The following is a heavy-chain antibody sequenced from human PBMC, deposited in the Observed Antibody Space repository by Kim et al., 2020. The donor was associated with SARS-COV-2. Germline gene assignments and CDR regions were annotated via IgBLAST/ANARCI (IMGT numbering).Heavy chain of an antibody. J-gene: IGHJ4*02. CDR1: GFTFSSYA. V-gene: IGHV3-30-3*01. Sequence: GGSLRLSCAASGFTFSSYAMHWVRQAPGKGLEWVAVISYDGSNKYYADSVKGRFTISRDNSKNTLYLQMNSLRAEDTAVYYCARDFYYYDSQDYWGQGTL. CDR3: ARDFYYYDSQDY. CDR2: ISYDGSNK. D-gene: IGHD5-12*01.